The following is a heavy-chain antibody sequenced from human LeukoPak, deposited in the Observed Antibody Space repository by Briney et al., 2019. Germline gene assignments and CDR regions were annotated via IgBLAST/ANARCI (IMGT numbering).Heavy chain of an antibody. CDR2: IYSRST. Sequence: GGSLRLSCAASGFSVSGTYMSWVRQAPGKGLEWVAIIYSRSTYYADSVRGRFTISRDSSKNTLSLEVNSLRVEDTAVYYCARDRGRVPTTGSAFDIWGRGTMVTVSS. D-gene: IGHD1-14*01. CDR1: GFSVSGTY. V-gene: IGHV3-66*01. CDR3: ARDRGRVPTTGSAFDI. J-gene: IGHJ3*02.